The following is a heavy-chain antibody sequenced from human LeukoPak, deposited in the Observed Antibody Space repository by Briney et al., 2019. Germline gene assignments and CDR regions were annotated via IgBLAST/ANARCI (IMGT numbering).Heavy chain of an antibody. CDR3: ARALRYSSSLDHYYMAV. CDR2: ISSSSSYI. Sequence: GGSLRLSCAASGFTFSSYSRNWVRQAPGKGLEWVSSISSSSSYIYYADSVKGRFTISRDNAKNSLYLQMNSLRAEDTAVYYCARALRYSSSLDHYYMAVWGKRTTVTVSS. D-gene: IGHD6-6*01. CDR1: GFTFSSYS. J-gene: IGHJ6*03. V-gene: IGHV3-21*01.